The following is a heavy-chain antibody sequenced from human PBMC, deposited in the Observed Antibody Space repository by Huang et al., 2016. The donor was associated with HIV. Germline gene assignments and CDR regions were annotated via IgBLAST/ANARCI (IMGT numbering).Heavy chain of an antibody. Sequence: QVQLQESGPGLVKPSQTLSLTFTFSGCSISRGGYYWRWIRQPPGKGLEWIGYIDYRGSTYYNPSLKRRVTISVDTAKNQFSLKLSSGTAADTAVYYCARDTDGGRTFDIWGQGTMVTVSS. CDR1: GCSISRGGYY. J-gene: IGHJ3*02. D-gene: IGHD3-3*01. CDR2: IDYRGST. CDR3: ARDTDGGRTFDI. V-gene: IGHV4-30-4*01.